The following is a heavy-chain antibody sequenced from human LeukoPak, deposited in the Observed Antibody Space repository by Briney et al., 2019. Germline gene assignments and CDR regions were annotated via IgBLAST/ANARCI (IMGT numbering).Heavy chain of an antibody. D-gene: IGHD2-2*01. CDR3: ARGGQDQLPRRAHWFDP. CDR1: GFTFSSYA. V-gene: IGHV3-30-3*01. Sequence: PGRSLRLSCAASGFTFSSYAMHWVRQAPGKGLEWVAVISYDGSNKYYADSVKGRFTISRDNSKNTLYLQMNSLRAEDTAVYYRARGGQDQLPRRAHWFDPWGQGTLVTVSS. CDR2: ISYDGSNK. J-gene: IGHJ5*02.